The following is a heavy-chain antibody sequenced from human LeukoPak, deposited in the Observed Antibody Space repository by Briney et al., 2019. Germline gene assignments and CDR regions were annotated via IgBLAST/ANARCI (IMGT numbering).Heavy chain of an antibody. CDR3: ASLNAAPAFDI. J-gene: IGHJ3*02. CDR1: GGSISSYY. V-gene: IGHV4-59*12. CDR2: IYYSGST. Sequence: SETLSLTCTVSGGSISSYYWSWIRQPPGKGLEWIGYIYYSGSTNYNPSLKSRVTISIDKSKNQFSLKLTSVTAADTAMYYCASLNAAPAFDIWGQGTMVTVSP. D-gene: IGHD6-25*01.